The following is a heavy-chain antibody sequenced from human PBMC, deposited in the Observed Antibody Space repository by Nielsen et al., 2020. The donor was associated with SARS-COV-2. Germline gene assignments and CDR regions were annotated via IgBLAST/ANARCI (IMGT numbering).Heavy chain of an antibody. CDR2: IDWDDDK. D-gene: IGHD6-19*01. Sequence: SGPTLVKPTQTLTLTCTFSGFSLSTSGMRVSWIRQPPGKALEWLARIDWDDDKFYSTSLKTRLTISKDTSKSQVVLTMTNMDPVDTATYYCARDKQWLGTFDYWGQGTLVTVSS. CDR3: ARDKQWLGTFDY. V-gene: IGHV2-70*04. CDR1: GFSLSTSGMR. J-gene: IGHJ4*02.